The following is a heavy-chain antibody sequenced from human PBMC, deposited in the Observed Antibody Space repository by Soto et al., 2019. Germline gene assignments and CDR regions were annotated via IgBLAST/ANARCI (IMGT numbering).Heavy chain of an antibody. CDR3: AREMGACSDSSCYPGPYDS. V-gene: IGHV3-48*02. Sequence: GGSLRLSCAASGFTFTSYSMNWVRQAPGQGLEWVSYITSKSTTIKYADSVKGRFTVSRDNTKNSLYLQLNSLRDEDTAVYYCAREMGACSDSSCYPGPYDSWGQGTLVTVSS. J-gene: IGHJ5*02. D-gene: IGHD3-16*01. CDR1: GFTFTSYS. CDR2: ITSKSTTI.